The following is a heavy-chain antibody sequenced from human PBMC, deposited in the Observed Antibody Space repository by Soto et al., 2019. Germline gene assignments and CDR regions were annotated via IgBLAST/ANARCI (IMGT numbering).Heavy chain of an antibody. V-gene: IGHV3-23*01. CDR2: ISDNAVRT. Sequence: PGGSLRLSCSVSGFTLINFDMSWVRQAPGKGLEWVSAISDNAVRTYYADSVKGRFSIFRDNSKDTLYLHMTSLRAEDTAVYYCAKDRPTTSAVNYYAMDVWGQGSTVTVSS. CDR3: AKDRPTTSAVNYYAMDV. CDR1: GFTLINFD. D-gene: IGHD2-2*01. J-gene: IGHJ6*02.